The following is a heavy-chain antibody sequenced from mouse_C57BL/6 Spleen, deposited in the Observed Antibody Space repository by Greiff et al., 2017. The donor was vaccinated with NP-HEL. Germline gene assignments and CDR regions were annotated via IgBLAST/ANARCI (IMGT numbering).Heavy chain of an antibody. CDR1: GYTFTSYW. CDR3: ARYHYGSRHYYAMDY. V-gene: IGHV1-55*01. D-gene: IGHD1-1*01. Sequence: QVQLQQPGAELVKPGASVKMSCKASGYTFTSYWITWVKQRPGQGLEWIGDIYPGSGSTNYNEKFKSKATLTVDTASSTVYMQLSSLTSEDSAVYYCARYHYGSRHYYAMDYWGQGTSVTVSS. J-gene: IGHJ4*01. CDR2: IYPGSGST.